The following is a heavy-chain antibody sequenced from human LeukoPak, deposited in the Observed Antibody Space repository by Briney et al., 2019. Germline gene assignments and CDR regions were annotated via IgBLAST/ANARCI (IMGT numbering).Heavy chain of an antibody. D-gene: IGHD3-16*01. J-gene: IGHJ3*01. CDR2: VYYLGNP. V-gene: IGHV4-59*12. CDR3: ARRFRTGGDLHHDAYDV. Sequence: SETLSLTCSVSGGSISDYFWGWIRQPPGKGLEWIGHVYYLGNPTCSPSLKSRVSILVGTSKNQFSLELSSVTAADTAVYYCARRFRTGGDLHHDAYDVWGQGTVVTVSS. CDR1: GGSISDYF.